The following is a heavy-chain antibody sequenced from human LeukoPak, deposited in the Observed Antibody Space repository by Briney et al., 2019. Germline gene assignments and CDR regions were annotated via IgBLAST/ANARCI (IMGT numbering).Heavy chain of an antibody. J-gene: IGHJ3*02. CDR2: ISWNSDKI. CDR3: AKDMGSSGWFNAFDI. CDR1: GLTFDDYA. D-gene: IGHD6-19*01. V-gene: IGHV3-9*03. Sequence: GRSLRLSCAATGLTFDDYAMHWVRQAPGKGLEWVSGISWNSDKIGYADSVKGRFTISRDNAKNSLYLQMNSLRAEDMALYYCAKDMGSSGWFNAFDIWGQGTMVTVSS.